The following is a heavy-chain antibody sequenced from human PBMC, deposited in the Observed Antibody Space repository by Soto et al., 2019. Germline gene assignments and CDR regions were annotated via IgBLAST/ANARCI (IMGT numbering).Heavy chain of an antibody. D-gene: IGHD3-3*01. CDR2: IFSSGST. Sequence: SETLSLTCAVSGVSISDYSWSWIRQSPGKGLEWIGYIFSSGSTNYNPSLRSRVTILGDTSKNHFSLTLSSVTAADTAVYYCARLATFWSGHWKLRWFDRWGQGTLVTVSS. V-gene: IGHV4-59*08. J-gene: IGHJ5*02. CDR3: ARLATFWSGHWKLRWFDR. CDR1: GVSISDYS.